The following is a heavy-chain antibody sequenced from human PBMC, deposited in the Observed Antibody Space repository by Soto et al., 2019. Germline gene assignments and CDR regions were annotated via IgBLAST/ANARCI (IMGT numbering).Heavy chain of an antibody. J-gene: IGHJ4*02. D-gene: IGHD3-22*01. V-gene: IGHV1-18*01. CDR2: ISAYNGNT. CDR3: ARVDLGSYYDSSGYYPNFDY. Sequence: ASVKVSCKASGYTFTSYGISWVRQAPGQGLEWMGWISAYNGNTNYAQKLQGRVTMTADTSTSTAYMELRSLGSDDTAVYYCARVDLGSYYDSSGYYPNFDYWGQGTLVTVSS. CDR1: GYTFTSYG.